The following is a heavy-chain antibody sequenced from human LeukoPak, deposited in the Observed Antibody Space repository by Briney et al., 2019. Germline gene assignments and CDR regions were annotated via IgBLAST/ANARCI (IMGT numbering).Heavy chain of an antibody. V-gene: IGHV1-2*02. CDR3: ARDRYDSSGLYDAFDI. D-gene: IGHD3-22*01. CDR1: GYTFTDYY. Sequence: ASVKVSCKTSGYTFTDYYIHWLRQAPGQGLEWLGWINPKTGGTSYGEKFQGRVTLTRDPSITTAHMELRGLRSDDTAVYYCARDRYDSSGLYDAFDIWGQGTMVTVSS. CDR2: INPKTGGT. J-gene: IGHJ3*02.